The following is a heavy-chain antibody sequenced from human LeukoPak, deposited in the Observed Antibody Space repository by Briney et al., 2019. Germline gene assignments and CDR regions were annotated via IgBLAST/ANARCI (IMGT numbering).Heavy chain of an antibody. D-gene: IGHD3-22*01. Sequence: SVKVSCKASGNTFSNYGISWVRQAPGQGLEWMGRIIPILGIANYAQKFQGRVTITADKSTSTAYMELSSLRSEDTAAYYCARGDSSGYYYFDYWGQGTLVTVSS. CDR2: IIPILGIA. J-gene: IGHJ4*02. V-gene: IGHV1-69*04. CDR3: ARGDSSGYYYFDY. CDR1: GNTFSNYG.